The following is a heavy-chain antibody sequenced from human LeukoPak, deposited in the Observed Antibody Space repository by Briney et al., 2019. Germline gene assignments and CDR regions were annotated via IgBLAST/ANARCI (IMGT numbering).Heavy chain of an antibody. V-gene: IGHV3-30*04. J-gene: IGHJ4*02. CDR3: ARDLGSGWYLPVH. CDR1: GFTFSSYA. CDR2: ISYDGSNK. Sequence: GGSLRLSCAASGFTFSSYAMHWVRQAPGKGLEWVAVISYDGSNKYYADSVKGQFTISRDNSKNTLYLQMNSLRAEDTAVYYCARDLGSGWYLPVHWGQGTLVTVSS. D-gene: IGHD6-19*01.